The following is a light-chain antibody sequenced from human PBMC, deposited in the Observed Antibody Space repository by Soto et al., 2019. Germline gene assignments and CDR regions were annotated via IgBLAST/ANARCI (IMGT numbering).Light chain of an antibody. CDR1: QNIRNL. V-gene: IGKV1-5*01. J-gene: IGKJ5*01. CDR2: DAS. Sequence: DIQLTQSPSTLSAAVGDSVTITCRASQNIRNLLAWYQQKPGKAPTPLIYDASTLKTGVPSRFSGSGAGSEFNFTITGLQPDDFATYFCQQYNTYATFGQGTRLEIK. CDR3: QQYNTYAT.